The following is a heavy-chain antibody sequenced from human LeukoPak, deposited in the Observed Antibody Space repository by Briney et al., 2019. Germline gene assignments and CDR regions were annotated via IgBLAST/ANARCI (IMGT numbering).Heavy chain of an antibody. V-gene: IGHV1-69*04. CDR3: ARDEATIMTTDALDI. D-gene: IGHD1-14*01. J-gene: IGHJ3*02. Sequence: SVKVSCKASGYTFTGYYMHWVRQAPGQGLEWMGRFIPILGIAHYAQNFQGRVTITADKSTTTAYMELSSLRSEDTAVYYCARDEATIMTTDALDIWGQGTMVTVSS. CDR1: GYTFTGYY. CDR2: FIPILGIA.